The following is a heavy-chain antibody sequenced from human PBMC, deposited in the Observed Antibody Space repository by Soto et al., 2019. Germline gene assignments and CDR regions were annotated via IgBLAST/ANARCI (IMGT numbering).Heavy chain of an antibody. Sequence: GGSLRLSCAASGFTFSTYAMSWVRQAPGKGLEWMAVISNDGSNKYYADSVKGRFTISRDNSKDTLFLQMNSLRGEDTAIYYCAKVIRADSTSSNFYYYSGMDVWGQGTTVTVSS. D-gene: IGHD6-6*01. J-gene: IGHJ6*02. CDR2: ISNDGSNK. CDR3: AKVIRADSTSSNFYYYSGMDV. V-gene: IGHV3-30*18. CDR1: GFTFSTYA.